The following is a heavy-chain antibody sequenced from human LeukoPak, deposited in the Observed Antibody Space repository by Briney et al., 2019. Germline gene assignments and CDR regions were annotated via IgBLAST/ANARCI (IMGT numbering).Heavy chain of an antibody. D-gene: IGHD3-22*01. Sequence: GGSLRLSCAASGFTFSRYAMHWVRQAPGKGLEWVAVISYHRSNQYCADSMKGRFTISRDNSKSTLYLQMNSLRPEDTAVYYCASDPFDSSGYYPLDYWGQGTLVTVSS. J-gene: IGHJ4*02. CDR2: ISYHRSNQ. CDR3: ASDPFDSSGYYPLDY. V-gene: IGHV3-30-3*01. CDR1: GFTFSRYA.